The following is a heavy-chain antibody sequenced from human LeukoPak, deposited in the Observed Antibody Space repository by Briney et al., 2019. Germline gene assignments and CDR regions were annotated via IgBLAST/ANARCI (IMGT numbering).Heavy chain of an antibody. Sequence: SETLSLTCAVSGGSISSSNWWSWVRQPPGKGLEWIGEIYHSGSTNYNPSLKSRVTISVDKSKNQFSLKLSSVTAADTAVYYCASSTRGGWYWFDYWGQGTLVTVSS. D-gene: IGHD6-19*01. J-gene: IGHJ4*02. V-gene: IGHV4-4*02. CDR1: GGSISSSNW. CDR2: IYHSGST. CDR3: ASSTRGGWYWFDY.